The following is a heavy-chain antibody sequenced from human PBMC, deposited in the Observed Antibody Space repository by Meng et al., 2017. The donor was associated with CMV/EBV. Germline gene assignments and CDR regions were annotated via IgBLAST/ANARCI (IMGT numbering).Heavy chain of an antibody. CDR2: IKQDGSDK. Sequence: GESLKISCAASGFTFSSYWMSWVRQAPGKGLEWLANIKQDGSDKYYVDSEKGRFTISRDNPKNSLFLQMNSLRAEDTAVYYCARVWALSGTVIGDWFDPWGQGTLVTVSS. V-gene: IGHV3-7*01. CDR3: ARVWALSGTVIGDWFDP. CDR1: GFTFSSYW. J-gene: IGHJ5*02. D-gene: IGHD1-7*01.